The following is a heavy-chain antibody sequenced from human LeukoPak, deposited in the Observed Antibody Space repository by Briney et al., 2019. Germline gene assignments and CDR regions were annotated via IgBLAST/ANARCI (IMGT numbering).Heavy chain of an antibody. CDR3: ARVRVLLWFGDFDY. CDR2: IYYSGST. V-gene: IGHV4-31*03. CDR1: GGSISSGGYY. Sequence: SETLSPTCTVSGGSISSGGYYWSWIRQHPGKGLEWIGYIYYSGSTYYDPSLKSRVTISVDTSRNQFSLELSSVTAADTAVYYCARVRVLLWFGDFDYWGQGTLVTVSS. J-gene: IGHJ4*02. D-gene: IGHD3-10*01.